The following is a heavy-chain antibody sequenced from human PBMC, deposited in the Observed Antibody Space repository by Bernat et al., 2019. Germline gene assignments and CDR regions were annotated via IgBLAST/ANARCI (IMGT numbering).Heavy chain of an antibody. D-gene: IGHD3-10*01. CDR1: GFTFSSYA. CDR3: AKDHRLYSGLGN. Sequence: EVQLLESGGGLVQPGGSLRLSCAASGFTFSSYAVSWVRQAPGKGLEWVSYISGSGGSTYYADSVKGRFTISRDKSKNTLYLQMNSLRAEDTAVYCGAKDHRLYSGLGNWGQGTLVTVSS. V-gene: IGHV3-23*01. J-gene: IGHJ4*02. CDR2: ISGSGGST.